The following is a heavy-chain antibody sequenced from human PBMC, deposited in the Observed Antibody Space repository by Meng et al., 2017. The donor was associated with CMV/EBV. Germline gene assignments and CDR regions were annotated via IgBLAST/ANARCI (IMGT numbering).Heavy chain of an antibody. Sequence: VLLVESGGGVVQPGRSLRLSCAASGFTFISYAMHWVRQAPGKGLEWVAVISYDGSNKYYADSVKGRFTISRDNSKNTLYLQMNSLRAEDTAVYYCAELQPVRGGFGYWGQGTLVTVSS. CDR3: AELQPVRGGFGY. J-gene: IGHJ4*02. CDR2: ISYDGSNK. D-gene: IGHD6-13*01. CDR1: GFTFISYA. V-gene: IGHV3-30-3*01.